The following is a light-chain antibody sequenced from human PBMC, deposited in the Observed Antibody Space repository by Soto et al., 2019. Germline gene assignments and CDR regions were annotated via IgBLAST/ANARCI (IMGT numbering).Light chain of an antibody. CDR1: QSVSSSY. J-gene: IGKJ5*01. Sequence: EIVLTQSPGTLSLSPGERATLSCRASQSVSSSYLAWYQQKPGQAPRLLIYGSSSRATVIPDRFSGSGSGTDFTLTISKLEPEDFAVYYCKQYGSTFGQGTRLEIK. V-gene: IGKV3-20*01. CDR2: GSS. CDR3: KQYGST.